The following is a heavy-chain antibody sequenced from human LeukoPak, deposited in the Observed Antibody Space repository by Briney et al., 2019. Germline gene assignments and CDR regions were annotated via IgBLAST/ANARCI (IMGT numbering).Heavy chain of an antibody. Sequence: GESLKISCKGSGYSFTSYWIGWVRQMPRKGLEWMGIIYPGDSDTRYSPSFQGQVTISADKSISTAYLQWSSLKASDTAMYYCARFGGMYRDGYNEVFFDYWGQGTLVTVSS. CDR3: ARFGGMYRDGYNEVFFDY. CDR1: GYSFTSYW. D-gene: IGHD5-24*01. CDR2: IYPGDSDT. V-gene: IGHV5-51*01. J-gene: IGHJ4*02.